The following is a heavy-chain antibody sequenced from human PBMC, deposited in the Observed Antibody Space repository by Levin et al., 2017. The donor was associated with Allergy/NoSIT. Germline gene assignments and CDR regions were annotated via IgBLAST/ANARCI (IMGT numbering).Heavy chain of an antibody. V-gene: IGHV1-46*01. CDR3: ARQLGRTRVFDY. D-gene: IGHD6-6*01. CDR1: GYTFTSYY. CDR2: INPSGGST. Sequence: GESLKISCKASGYTFTSYYMHWVRQAPGQGLEWMGIINPSGGSTSYAQKFQGRVTMTRDTSTSTVYMELSSLRSEDTAVYYCARQLGRTRVFDYWGQGTLVTVSS. J-gene: IGHJ4*02.